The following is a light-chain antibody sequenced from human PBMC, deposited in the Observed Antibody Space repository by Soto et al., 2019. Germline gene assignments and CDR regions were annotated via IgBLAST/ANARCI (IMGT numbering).Light chain of an antibody. J-gene: IGKJ1*01. CDR1: QRISTY. CDR2: AAS. Sequence: DIHMTQSPSSLSASVGDRVTITCRASQRISTYLNWYQQKPGKAPKLLIDAASRLQSGVPSRFSGGGSGTEFTLTISSLQPEDFATYYCQQSYSTWTFGQGTKVEIK. CDR3: QQSYSTWT. V-gene: IGKV1-39*01.